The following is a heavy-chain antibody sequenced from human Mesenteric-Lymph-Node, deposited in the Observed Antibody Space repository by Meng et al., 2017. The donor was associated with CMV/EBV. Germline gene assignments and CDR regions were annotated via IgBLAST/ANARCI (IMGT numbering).Heavy chain of an antibody. CDR1: GGSFSGYY. J-gene: IGHJ4*02. V-gene: IGHV4-34*01. Sequence: QVQLPQWGAGLLKPSGTLSPTCAVYGGSFSGYYWSWIRQPPGKGLEWIGEINHSGSTNYNPSLKSRVTISVDTSKNQFSLKLSSVTAADTAVYYCARHQRWLKSEGGFNYWGQGTLVTASS. D-gene: IGHD4-23*01. CDR3: ARHQRWLKSEGGFNY. CDR2: INHSGST.